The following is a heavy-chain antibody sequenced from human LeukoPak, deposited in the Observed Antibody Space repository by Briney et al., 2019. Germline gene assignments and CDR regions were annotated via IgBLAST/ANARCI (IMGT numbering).Heavy chain of an antibody. CDR2: SYHSGST. CDR3: ARRRGMGYCSSTSCYNNWFDP. CDR1: GYSISSGYY. J-gene: IGHJ5*02. Sequence: PSETLSLTCAVSGYSISSGYYWGWIRQPPGKGLEWIGSSYHSGSTHYNPSLKSRVTISVDTSKNQFSLKLSSVTAADTAVYYCARRRGMGYCSSTSCYNNWFDPWGQGTLVTVSS. V-gene: IGHV4-38-2*01. D-gene: IGHD2-2*02.